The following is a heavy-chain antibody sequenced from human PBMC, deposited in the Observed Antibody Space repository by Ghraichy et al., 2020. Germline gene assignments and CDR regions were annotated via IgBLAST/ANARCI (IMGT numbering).Heavy chain of an antibody. V-gene: IGHV3-43*02. CDR3: AKEDEPYSSGYSLCDY. J-gene: IGHJ4*02. Sequence: GGSLRLSCAASGFTFDDYAMHWVRQAPGKGLEWVSLISGDGGSTYYADSVKGRFTISRDNSKNSLYLQMNSLRTKDTALYYCAKEDEPYSSGYSLCDYWGQGTLVTVSS. CDR1: GFTFDDYA. CDR2: ISGDGGST. D-gene: IGHD6-19*01.